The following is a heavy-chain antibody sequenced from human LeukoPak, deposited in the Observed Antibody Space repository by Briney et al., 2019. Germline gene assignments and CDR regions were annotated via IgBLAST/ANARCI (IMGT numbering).Heavy chain of an antibody. J-gene: IGHJ4*02. D-gene: IGHD6-19*01. Sequence: ASVKVSCKASGYTFTSYGISWVRQAPGQGLEWMGWISAYNGNTNYAQKLQGRVTMTTDTSTSTAYMELRSLRSDDTAVYYCARLPSAPGIAVAGTLDYWGQGTLVTASS. V-gene: IGHV1-18*01. CDR2: ISAYNGNT. CDR3: ARLPSAPGIAVAGTLDY. CDR1: GYTFTSYG.